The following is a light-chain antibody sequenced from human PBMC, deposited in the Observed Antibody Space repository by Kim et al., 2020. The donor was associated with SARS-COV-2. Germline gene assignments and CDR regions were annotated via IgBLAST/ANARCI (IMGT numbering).Light chain of an antibody. CDR1: PSVSSY. J-gene: IGKJ1*01. Sequence: LSPGERATLSCRASPSVSSYIAWYQPKPGQAPRRLIYDASNRATVIPARFSGSGSGTDFTLTISSLEPEDFAVYYCQQRSNWLGAFGQGTKVDIK. V-gene: IGKV3-11*01. CDR3: QQRSNWLGA. CDR2: DAS.